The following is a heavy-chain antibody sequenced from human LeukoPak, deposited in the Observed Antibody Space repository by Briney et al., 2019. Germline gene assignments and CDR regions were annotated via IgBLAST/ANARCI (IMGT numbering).Heavy chain of an antibody. CDR1: GFTFSSYS. Sequence: PGGSLRLSCAASGFTFSSYSMNWVRQAPGKGLEWVSSISSSSSYIYYADSVKGRFTISRDNAKNSLYLQMNSLRAEDTAVYYCAKEGVQTPSDWYFDLWGRGTLVTVSS. V-gene: IGHV3-21*04. D-gene: IGHD1-26*01. CDR3: AKEGVQTPSDWYFDL. CDR2: ISSSSSYI. J-gene: IGHJ2*01.